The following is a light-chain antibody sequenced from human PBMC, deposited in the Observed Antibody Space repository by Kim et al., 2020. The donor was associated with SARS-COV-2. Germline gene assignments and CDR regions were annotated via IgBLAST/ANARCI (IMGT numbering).Light chain of an antibody. Sequence: LSASVGGRVTITCRASQSINTYLNWYQQRPGKAPKLLIYGASTLQSGVPSRFSGSGSGTDFTLSISSLQPDDFATYYCQQNYNMHTFGQGTKLEI. CDR1: QSINTY. CDR3: QQNYNMHT. J-gene: IGKJ2*01. V-gene: IGKV1-39*01. CDR2: GAS.